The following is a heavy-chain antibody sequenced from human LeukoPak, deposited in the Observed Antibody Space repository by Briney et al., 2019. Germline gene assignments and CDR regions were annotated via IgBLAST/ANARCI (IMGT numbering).Heavy chain of an antibody. V-gene: IGHV3-30-3*01. D-gene: IGHD6-19*01. CDR2: ISYDGSNK. CDR3: ARVSSSGWSRIDAFDI. Sequence: GGSLRLSCAASGFTFSSYAMHWVRQAPGKGLEWVAVISYDGSNKYYADSVKGRFTISRYNSKNTLYLKMNSLRAEETAVYYCARVSSSGWSRIDAFDIWGQGTMVTVSS. J-gene: IGHJ3*02. CDR1: GFTFSSYA.